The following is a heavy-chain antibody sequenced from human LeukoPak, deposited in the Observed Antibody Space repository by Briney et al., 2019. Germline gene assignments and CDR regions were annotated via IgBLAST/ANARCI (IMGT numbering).Heavy chain of an antibody. V-gene: IGHV1-69*04. CDR3: ARTTARWNYDFWSGYPNDAFDI. CDR2: IIPILGIA. CDR1: GGTFSSYA. D-gene: IGHD3-3*01. Sequence: SVTVSCKASGGTFSSYAISWVRQAPGQGLEWMGRIIPILGIANYAQKFQGRVTITADKSTSTAHMELSSLRSEDTAVYYCARTTARWNYDFWSGYPNDAFDIWGQGTMVTVSS. J-gene: IGHJ3*02.